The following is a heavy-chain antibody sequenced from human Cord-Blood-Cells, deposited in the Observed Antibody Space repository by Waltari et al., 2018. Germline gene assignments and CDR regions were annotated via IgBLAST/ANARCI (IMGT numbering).Heavy chain of an antibody. CDR2: LKNNGST. J-gene: IGHJ3*02. V-gene: IGHV4-34*01. Sequence: QVQLQQWGAGLLKPSETLSLTCAVYGGSFSGYYWSWIRQPPGKGREWIGELKNNGSTNYNPSLKSRVTISVDTSKNQFSLKLSSVTAADTAVYYCARGVARAFDIWGQGTMVTVSS. CDR3: ARGVARAFDI. D-gene: IGHD5-12*01. CDR1: GGSFSGYY.